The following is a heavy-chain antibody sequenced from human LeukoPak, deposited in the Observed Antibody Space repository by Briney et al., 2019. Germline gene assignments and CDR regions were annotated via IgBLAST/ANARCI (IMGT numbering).Heavy chain of an antibody. D-gene: IGHD6-6*01. CDR2: IYRSGTT. V-gene: IGHV4-4*09. J-gene: IGHJ5*02. Sequence: WETLSLTCTVSGGSISGSYWSWIRQPPGKALEWIGYIYRSGTTSFNPSLKSRVTMSVDTSKNQFSLNLDSVTAADTAVYYCARHTATSYSSSSDWFDPWGQEALVTVSS. CDR3: ARHTATSYSSSSDWFDP. CDR1: GGSISGSY.